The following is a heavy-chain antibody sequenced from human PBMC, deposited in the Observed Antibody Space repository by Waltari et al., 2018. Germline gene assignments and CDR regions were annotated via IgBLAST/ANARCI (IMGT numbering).Heavy chain of an antibody. CDR2: ITSDSGYI. CDR3: VRGMCSSTNCYVFDY. D-gene: IGHD2-2*01. Sequence: EVQLVESGGGLVKPGGSLRVSCAASGFTFVSHSMNWVAQAPGKGLEWVSSITSDSGYIYHADSVKGRFTISRDNAKNSLYLQMNSLRAEDTAVYYCVRGMCSSTNCYVFDYWGQGTLVTVSS. J-gene: IGHJ4*02. V-gene: IGHV3-21*06. CDR1: GFTFVSHS.